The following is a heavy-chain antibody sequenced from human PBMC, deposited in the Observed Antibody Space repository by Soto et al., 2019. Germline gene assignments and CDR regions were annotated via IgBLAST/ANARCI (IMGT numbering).Heavy chain of an antibody. D-gene: IGHD4-17*01. Sequence: SLRLSCAASGFTFSSYGMHWVRQAPGKGLEWVAVIWYDGSNKYYADSVKGRFTISRDNSKNTLYLQINSLRAEDTAIYYCAREDYAGASPRFDYWGLGALVTVSS. CDR2: IWYDGSNK. CDR3: AREDYAGASPRFDY. J-gene: IGHJ4*02. V-gene: IGHV3-33*01. CDR1: GFTFSSYG.